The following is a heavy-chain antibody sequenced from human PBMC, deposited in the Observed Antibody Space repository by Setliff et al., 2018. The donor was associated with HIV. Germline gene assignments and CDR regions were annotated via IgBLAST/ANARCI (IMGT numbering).Heavy chain of an antibody. CDR2: IYHTANT. D-gene: IGHD6-19*01. V-gene: IGHV4-39*01. CDR1: GGSISTYSYY. J-gene: IGHJ4*02. CDR3: ARHSSGWFHPDY. Sequence: SETLSLTCSVFGGSISTYSYYWGWVRQPPGMGLEWIGSIYHTANTHYSPSLETRVAIFVDTSKNQFSLKLSSVTAADTAVYYCARHSSGWFHPDYWGQGTPVTVSS.